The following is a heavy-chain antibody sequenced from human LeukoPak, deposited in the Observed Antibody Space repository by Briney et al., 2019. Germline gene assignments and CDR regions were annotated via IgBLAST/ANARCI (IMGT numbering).Heavy chain of an antibody. Sequence: PSETLSLTCTVSGYSISSGYYWGWIRQPPGKGLEWIGSIYHSGSTYYNPSLKSRVTISVDTSKNQFSLKLSSVTAADTAAYYCARLAAAAHYYYYYMDVWGKGTTVTVSS. D-gene: IGHD6-13*01. V-gene: IGHV4-38-2*02. CDR1: GYSISSGYY. CDR3: ARLAAAAHYYYYYMDV. J-gene: IGHJ6*03. CDR2: IYHSGST.